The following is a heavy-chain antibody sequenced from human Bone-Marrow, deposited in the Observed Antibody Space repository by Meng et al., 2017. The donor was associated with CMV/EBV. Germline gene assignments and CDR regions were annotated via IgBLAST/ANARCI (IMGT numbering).Heavy chain of an antibody. CDR3: AAVVATTD. CDR1: GFTLTNSA. D-gene: IGHD5-12*01. CDR2: IVVGSGDT. J-gene: IGHJ4*02. V-gene: IGHV1-58*02. Sequence: SVKVSCKASGFTLTNSAIQWVRQARGQRLEWIGCIVVGSGDTNYARKFQERVAITRDMSTTTVYMELSSLSSEDTAVYYCAAVVATTDWGQGTLVTVSS.